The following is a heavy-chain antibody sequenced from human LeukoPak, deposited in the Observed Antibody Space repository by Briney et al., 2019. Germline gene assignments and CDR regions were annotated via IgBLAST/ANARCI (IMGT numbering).Heavy chain of an antibody. CDR3: AGLLLNGAPWYYGMDV. CDR2: IYDSGST. D-gene: IGHD1-26*01. Sequence: SETLSLTCTVSGGSIRSSYYYWGWIRQPPGKGLEWIGSIYDSGSTNYNPSLKSRVTISVDTSKNQFSLKLSSVTAADTAVYYCAGLLLNGAPWYYGMDVWGQGTTVTVSS. J-gene: IGHJ6*02. CDR1: GGSIRSSYYY. V-gene: IGHV4-39*07.